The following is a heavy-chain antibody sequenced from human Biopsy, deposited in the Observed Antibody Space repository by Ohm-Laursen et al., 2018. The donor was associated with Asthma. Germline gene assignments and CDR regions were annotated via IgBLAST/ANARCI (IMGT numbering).Heavy chain of an antibody. CDR1: PGSISDYW. CDR3: ARATSTWSQSGPHYFDH. V-gene: IGHV4-59*01. CDR2: VYSTGST. Sequence: SETLSLTCTVSPGSISDYWWNWIRQFPGKGLEWIGYVYSTGSTRYNPSLKSRVTISVDTSINQVSLRLSSVTAADTAMYYCARATSTWSQSGPHYFDHWGKGALVTVSS. J-gene: IGHJ4*02. D-gene: IGHD6-13*01.